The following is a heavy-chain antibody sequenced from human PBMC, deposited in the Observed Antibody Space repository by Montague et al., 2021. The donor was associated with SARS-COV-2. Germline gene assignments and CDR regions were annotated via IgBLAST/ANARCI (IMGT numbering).Heavy chain of an antibody. D-gene: IGHD2-15*01. CDR3: AREGRRHWFDP. J-gene: IGHJ5*02. CDR1: GGSISSDD. V-gene: IGHV4-59*01. Sequence: SETLSLTCSVSGGSISSDDWSWIRQSPGKGLEWIGYIYYRGTTNYNPSLKSRVTVSVYTSKNQFSLKLISVTAADTAVYFCAREGRRHWFDPWGQGVLVTVSS. CDR2: IYYRGTT.